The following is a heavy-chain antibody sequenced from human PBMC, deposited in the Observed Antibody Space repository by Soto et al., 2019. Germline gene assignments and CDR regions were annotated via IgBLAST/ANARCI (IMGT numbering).Heavy chain of an antibody. Sequence: ASVKVSCKASGGTFSSYAISWVRQAPGPGLEWMGGIIPIFGTANYAQKFQGRVTITADESTSTAYMELSSLRSEDTAVYYCARGRSGNYNHYYYYYGMDVWGQGTTVTVSS. J-gene: IGHJ6*02. CDR3: ARGRSGNYNHYYYYYGMDV. CDR2: IIPIFGTA. V-gene: IGHV1-69*13. D-gene: IGHD1-26*01. CDR1: GGTFSSYA.